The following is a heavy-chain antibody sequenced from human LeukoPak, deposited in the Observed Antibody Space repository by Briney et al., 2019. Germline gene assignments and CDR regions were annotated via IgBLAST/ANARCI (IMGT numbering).Heavy chain of an antibody. CDR1: GGSFSGYY. J-gene: IGHJ5*02. CDR2: INHSGST. D-gene: IGHD6-19*01. V-gene: IGHV4-34*01. CDR3: ARVIDQTVAGTWFDP. Sequence: SETLSLTCAVYGGSFSGYYWTWIRQPPGKGLEWIGEINHSGSTYYNPSLKSRVTITVDTSKKQFSLKLSSVTAADTAVYYCARVIDQTVAGTWFDPWGLGTVVTVSS.